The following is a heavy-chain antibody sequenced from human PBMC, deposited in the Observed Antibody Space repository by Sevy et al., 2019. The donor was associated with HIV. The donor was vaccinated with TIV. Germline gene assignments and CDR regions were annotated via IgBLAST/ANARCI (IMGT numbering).Heavy chain of an antibody. CDR1: GLTFSSYA. V-gene: IGHV3-23*01. D-gene: IGHD4-17*01. J-gene: IGHJ4*02. CDR2: ISGSGGTT. CDR3: AKCYGDYVHRLDY. Sequence: GGSLRLSCAASGLTFSSYAMSWVRQAPGKGLEWVSAISGSGGTTYYADSVKGRFTISRDNSKNTLYLQMNSLRAEDTAVYYCAKCYGDYVHRLDYWGQGTLVTVSS.